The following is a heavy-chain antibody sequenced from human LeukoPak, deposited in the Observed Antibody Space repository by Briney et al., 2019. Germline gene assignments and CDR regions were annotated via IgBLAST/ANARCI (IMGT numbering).Heavy chain of an antibody. CDR3: ARDRRGIFFYS. J-gene: IGHJ4*02. CDR1: GVTFSSYW. Sequence: GGSLRLSCAACGVTFSSYWRSWVRQARGKGLEWVANIKQDGSEKYYVDSVKGRFTISRDNDKNSLYLQTLSLRATHTFIYYRARDRRGIFFYSWGQATLLSVSS. CDR2: IKQDGSEK. D-gene: IGHD6-13*01. V-gene: IGHV3-7*01.